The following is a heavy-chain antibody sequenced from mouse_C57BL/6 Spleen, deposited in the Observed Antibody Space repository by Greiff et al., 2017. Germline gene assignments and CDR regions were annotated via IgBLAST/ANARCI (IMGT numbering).Heavy chain of an antibody. CDR1: GFTFSDYG. V-gene: IGHV5-17*01. CDR2: ISSGSSTI. CDR3: ARGDSSGYDYAMDY. Sequence: DVQLVESGGGLVKPGGSLKLSCAASGFTFSDYGMHWVRQAPEKGLEWVAYISSGSSTIYYADTVKGRFTISRDNAKNTLFLQMTSLRSEDTAMYYCARGDSSGYDYAMDYWGQGTSVTVSS. D-gene: IGHD3-2*02. J-gene: IGHJ4*01.